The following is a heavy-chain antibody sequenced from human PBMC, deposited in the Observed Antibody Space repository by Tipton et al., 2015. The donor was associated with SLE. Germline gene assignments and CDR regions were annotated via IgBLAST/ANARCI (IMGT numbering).Heavy chain of an antibody. CDR2: IYHSGST. CDR1: GGSINTYY. J-gene: IGHJ4*02. CDR3: ARALYSGSYSDY. V-gene: IGHV4-59*12. D-gene: IGHD1-26*01. Sequence: TLSLTCNVSGGSINTYYWGWIRQPPGKGLEWIGEIYHSGSTNYNPSLKSRVTISVDKSKNQFSLQLSSVTAEDTAVYYCARALYSGSYSDYWGQGTLVTVSS.